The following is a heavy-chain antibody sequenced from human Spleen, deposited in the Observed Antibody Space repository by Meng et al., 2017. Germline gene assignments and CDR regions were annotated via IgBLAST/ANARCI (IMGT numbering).Heavy chain of an antibody. D-gene: IGHD3-22*01. Sequence: SVKVSCKTSGGTFNNYAFSWVRQAPGQGLGWVGGTVPVFGPTNYAQRFRGRVTITADESTSTAYMELSSLRSEDTAVYYCAGNYYDSSSFDYWGQGTLVTVSS. J-gene: IGHJ4*02. CDR2: TVPVFGPT. V-gene: IGHV1-69*13. CDR3: AGNYYDSSSFDY. CDR1: GGTFNNYA.